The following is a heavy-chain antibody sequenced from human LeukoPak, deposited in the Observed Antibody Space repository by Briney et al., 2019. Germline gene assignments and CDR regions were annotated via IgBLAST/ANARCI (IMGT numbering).Heavy chain of an antibody. V-gene: IGHV1-69*04. Sequence: GASVKVSCKASGGTFSSYAISWVRQAPGQGLEWMGRIIPIFGIANYAQKFQGRVTITADKSTSTAYMELSSLRSEDTAVYYCGRAGEMNWFDPWGQGTLVTVSS. CDR2: IIPIFGIA. J-gene: IGHJ5*02. CDR3: GRAGEMNWFDP. CDR1: GGTFSSYA. D-gene: IGHD5-24*01.